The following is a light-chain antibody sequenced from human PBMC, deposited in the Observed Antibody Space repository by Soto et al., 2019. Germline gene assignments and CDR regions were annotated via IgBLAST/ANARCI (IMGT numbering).Light chain of an antibody. V-gene: IGKV1-5*01. CDR2: DVS. J-gene: IGKJ1*01. Sequence: DIQRTQSTSTLSASVGDRVTITCRASQSISSWLAWYQQKPGKAPKLLIYDVSNLESGVPSRFSGSGSGTIFTLTISSLQPDDFATYYCQHYNSYPWMFGQGTKVDI. CDR3: QHYNSYPWM. CDR1: QSISSW.